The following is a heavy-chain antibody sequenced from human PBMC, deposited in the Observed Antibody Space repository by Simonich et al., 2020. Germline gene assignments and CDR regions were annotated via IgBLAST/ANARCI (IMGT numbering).Heavy chain of an antibody. CDR2: ISYDGNKK. J-gene: IGHJ4*02. CDR1: GFTFSSYA. D-gene: IGHD2-21*02. CDR3: ARDGERYCGGDCYSYFDY. V-gene: IGHV3-30*07. Sequence: QVQLVESGGGVVQPGRSLRLSCAASGFTFSSYAMHWVRQAPGKGLEWVEVISYDGNKKYYADSVKGRFTNSRDNSKNTLYLQMNSLRAEDTAVYYCARDGERYCGGDCYSYFDYWGQGTLVTVSS.